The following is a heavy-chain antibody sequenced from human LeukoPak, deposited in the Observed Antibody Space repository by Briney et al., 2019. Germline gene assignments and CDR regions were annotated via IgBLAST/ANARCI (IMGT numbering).Heavy chain of an antibody. D-gene: IGHD1-26*01. CDR1: GGSISSYY. V-gene: IGHV4-59*08. CDR3: ASRDTSVGATDYYGMDV. J-gene: IGHJ6*02. Sequence: PSETLSLTCTASGGSISSYYWSWVRQPPGKGLEWIGYIYYSGSTNYNPSLKSRVTISVDTSKNQFSLKLSSVTAADTAVYYCASRDTSVGATDYYGMDVWGQGTTVTVSS. CDR2: IYYSGST.